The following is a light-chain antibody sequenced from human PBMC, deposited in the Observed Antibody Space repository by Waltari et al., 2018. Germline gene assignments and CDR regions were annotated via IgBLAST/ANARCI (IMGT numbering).Light chain of an antibody. J-gene: IGKJ1*01. V-gene: IGKV3-20*01. CDR2: GAS. CDR1: QSVSRA. Sequence: EIVLTQSPGTLSLSLGERATLSCRASQSVSRALTWYQQKPGQAPRLLIYGASTRATGVPDRLSGSGSGTDFSLTISRLEPGDFAVYYCQHYLRLPVTFGQGTTVEI. CDR3: QHYLRLPVT.